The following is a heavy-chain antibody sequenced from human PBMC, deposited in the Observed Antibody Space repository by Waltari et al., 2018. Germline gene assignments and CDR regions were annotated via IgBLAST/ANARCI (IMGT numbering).Heavy chain of an antibody. Sequence: QVQLVQSGAEVKKPGSSVKVSCKASGGTFSSYAISWVRQAPGQGLEWMGGIIPIFGTANYAQKFQGRGTITADESTSTAYMELSSLRSEDMAVYYCARGPTPYDYVWGSYRVWGQGTLVTVSS. CDR3: ARGPTPYDYVWGSYRV. CDR1: GGTFSSYA. D-gene: IGHD3-16*02. V-gene: IGHV1-69*01. CDR2: IIPIFGTA. J-gene: IGHJ4*02.